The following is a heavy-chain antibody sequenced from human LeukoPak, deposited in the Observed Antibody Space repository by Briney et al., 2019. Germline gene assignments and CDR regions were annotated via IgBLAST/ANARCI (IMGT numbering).Heavy chain of an antibody. D-gene: IGHD3-3*01. V-gene: IGHV3-48*04. Sequence: GGSLRLSCAASGFTFSSYSMNWVRQAPGKGLEWVSYISSSSSTIYYADSVKGRFTISRDNTKNSLYLQMSSLRAEDTAVYYCATDRGWRTSGYYLYYFEYWGQGTLVTFSS. CDR3: ATDRGWRTSGYYLYYFEY. J-gene: IGHJ4*02. CDR1: GFTFSSYS. CDR2: ISSSSSTI.